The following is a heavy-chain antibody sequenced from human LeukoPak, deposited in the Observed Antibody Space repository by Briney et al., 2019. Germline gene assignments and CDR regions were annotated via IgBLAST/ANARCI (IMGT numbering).Heavy chain of an antibody. CDR2: IYSAGST. V-gene: IGHV3-53*01. CDR3: ARVYSGPRGYFDL. CDR1: GVTVSSNY. Sequence: PGGSLRLSCAASGVTVSSNYMIWVRQAPGRGLEWVSVIYSAGSTYYADSAKGRFTISRDNSKNTLFLQMNSLRAEDTAVYYCARVYSGPRGYFDLWGRGTLVTVSS. D-gene: IGHD2-21*01. J-gene: IGHJ2*01.